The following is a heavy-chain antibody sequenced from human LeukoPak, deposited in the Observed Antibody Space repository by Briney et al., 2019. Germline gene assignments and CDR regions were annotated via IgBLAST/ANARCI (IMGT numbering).Heavy chain of an antibody. D-gene: IGHD6-19*01. CDR1: GFTFSSYG. J-gene: IGHJ6*03. CDR3: ARESIAVAAYYYYYYMDV. V-gene: IGHV3-30*03. Sequence: GRSLRLSCAASGFTFSSYGMHWVRQAPGKGLEWVAVISYDGSNKYYADSVKGRFTISRDNSKNTLYLQMNSLRAEDTAVYYCARESIAVAAYYYYYYMDVWGKGTTVTISS. CDR2: ISYDGSNK.